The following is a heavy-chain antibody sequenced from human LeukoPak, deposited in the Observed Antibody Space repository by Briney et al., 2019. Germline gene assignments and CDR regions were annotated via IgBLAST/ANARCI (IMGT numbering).Heavy chain of an antibody. V-gene: IGHV3-11*06. J-gene: IGHJ4*02. D-gene: IGHD6-13*01. Sequence: GGSLRLSCAASGSTFSDYYMSWIRQAPGKGLEWVSYISSSSSYTNYADSVKGRFTISRDNAKNSLYLQMNSLRAEDTAVYYCARGRYSSSWYYFDYWGQGTLVTVSS. CDR3: ARGRYSSSWYYFDY. CDR1: GSTFSDYY. CDR2: ISSSSSYT.